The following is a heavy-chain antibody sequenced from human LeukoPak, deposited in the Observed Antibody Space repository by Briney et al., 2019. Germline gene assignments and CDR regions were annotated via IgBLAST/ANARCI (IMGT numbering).Heavy chain of an antibody. J-gene: IGHJ3*02. CDR1: GFTFSSYA. Sequence: GGSLRLSCAASGFTFSSYAMSWVRQAPGKGLEWVSGISGSGDNTYYADSVKGRFTISRDNSKNTLYLQMNSLRAEDTAVYYCARDFSGRGDAFDIWGQGTMVTVSS. V-gene: IGHV3-23*01. D-gene: IGHD1-26*01. CDR3: ARDFSGRGDAFDI. CDR2: ISGSGDNT.